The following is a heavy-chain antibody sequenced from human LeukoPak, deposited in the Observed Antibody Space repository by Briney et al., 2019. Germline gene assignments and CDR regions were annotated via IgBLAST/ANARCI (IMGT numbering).Heavy chain of an antibody. CDR2: ISSSSSYI. Sequence: GGSLRLSCAASGFTFSSFSMNCVLQAPGKGLEWVSSISSSSSYIYYADSVKGRFTISRDNAKNSLYLQMNSLRAEDTAVYYCARGSSSDAFDIWGQGTMVTVSS. D-gene: IGHD6-13*01. J-gene: IGHJ3*02. CDR3: ARGSSSDAFDI. V-gene: IGHV3-21*01. CDR1: GFTFSSFS.